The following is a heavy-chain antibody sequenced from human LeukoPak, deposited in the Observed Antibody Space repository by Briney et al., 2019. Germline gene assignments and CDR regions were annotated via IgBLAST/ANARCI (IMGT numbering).Heavy chain of an antibody. CDR2: ISGSGGST. Sequence: GGSLRLSCAASGFTFSSYAMSWVRQAPRKGLEWVSAISGSGGSTSYADSVNARFTISRDNSKNPLHLQMNSLRAEDTAVYYCAKDPSGSYDNWFDPWGQGTLVTVSS. J-gene: IGHJ5*02. CDR3: AKDPSGSYDNWFDP. V-gene: IGHV3-23*01. CDR1: GFTFSSYA. D-gene: IGHD1-26*01.